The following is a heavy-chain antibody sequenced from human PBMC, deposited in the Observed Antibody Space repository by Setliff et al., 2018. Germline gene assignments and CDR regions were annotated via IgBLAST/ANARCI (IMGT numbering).Heavy chain of an antibody. CDR1: GFTFSTYA. V-gene: IGHV3-21*01. CDR2: ISPSGSFI. Sequence: GGSLRLSCVASGFTFSTYAMSWVRQAPGKGLEWVASISPSGSFIYYADSVKGRFTISRDNSRRSVLLQIDSLRVEDTAVYFCARMPTSGYYASPKYYMDVWGKGTTVTVSS. CDR3: ARMPTSGYYASPKYYMDV. J-gene: IGHJ6*03. D-gene: IGHD3-22*01.